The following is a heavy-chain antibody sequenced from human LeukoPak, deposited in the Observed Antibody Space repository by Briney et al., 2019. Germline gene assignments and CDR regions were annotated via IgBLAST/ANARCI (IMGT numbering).Heavy chain of an antibody. Sequence: PSRSLRLSCASSGFTFRNYCISWLRQAPGKRLDRVPHIKQDGSEKHYVDSVKGRFTISRDNAKNLLYLQMNSLRAEDTAFYYCARMSPPFSAWGQGTLVTVSS. CDR2: IKQDGSEK. V-gene: IGHV3-7*01. J-gene: IGHJ5*02. CDR1: GFTFRNYC. CDR3: ARMSPPFSA.